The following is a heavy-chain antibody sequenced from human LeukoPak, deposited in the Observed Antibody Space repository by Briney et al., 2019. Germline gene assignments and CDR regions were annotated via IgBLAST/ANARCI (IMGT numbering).Heavy chain of an antibody. CDR1: GFTFSSYA. D-gene: IGHD5-24*01. V-gene: IGHV3-23*01. Sequence: GGSLRLSCAASGFTFSSYAMSWVRQAPGKGLEWVSAISGSGGSTYYADSVKGRFTISRDNSKNTLYLQMNSLRAEDTGVYYCAKVGDGYNVRRFDYWGQGTLVTVSS. CDR2: ISGSGGST. J-gene: IGHJ4*02. CDR3: AKVGDGYNVRRFDY.